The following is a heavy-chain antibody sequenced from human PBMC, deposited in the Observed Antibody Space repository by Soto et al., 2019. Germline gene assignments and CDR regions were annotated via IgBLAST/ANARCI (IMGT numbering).Heavy chain of an antibody. V-gene: IGHV4-39*01. CDR2: IYYSGST. CDR3: ARHSPYGGGRFDY. CDR1: GGSISSSSYY. J-gene: IGHJ4*02. Sequence: QLQLQESGPGLVKPSETLSLTCTVSGGSISSSSYYWGWIRQPPGKGLEWIGSIYYSGSTYYNPSLKSRVTISVDTSKNQFSLKLSSVTAADTAVYYCARHSPYGGGRFDYWGQGTLVTVSS. D-gene: IGHD3-16*01.